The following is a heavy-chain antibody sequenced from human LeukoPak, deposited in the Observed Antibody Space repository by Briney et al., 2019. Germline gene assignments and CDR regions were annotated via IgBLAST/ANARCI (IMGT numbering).Heavy chain of an antibody. V-gene: IGHV3-74*01. CDR1: GFTFSSYW. J-gene: IGHJ5*02. D-gene: IGHD1-26*01. CDR3: ARVSWYRWFDP. Sequence: GGSLRLSCAASGFTFSSYWMHRVRQAPGKGLVWVSRINSDGSSTSYADSVRGRFSISRDNAKNTLYLQMNSLRAEDTAVYYCARVSWYRWFDPWGQGTLVTVSS. CDR2: INSDGSST.